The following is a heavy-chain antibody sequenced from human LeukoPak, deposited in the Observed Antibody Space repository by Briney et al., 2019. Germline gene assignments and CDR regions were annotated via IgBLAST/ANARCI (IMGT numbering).Heavy chain of an antibody. CDR2: INPNSGGT. CDR3: ARANFFSPYYGSGSYYRGYFDY. D-gene: IGHD3-10*01. V-gene: IGHV1-2*02. Sequence: GASVKVSCKASGYTFTGYYMHWVRQAPGQGLEWMGWINPNSGGTNYAQKFQGRVTMTRDTSISTAYMELSRLRSDDTAVYYCARANFFSPYYGSGSYYRGYFDYWGQGTLVTVSS. J-gene: IGHJ4*02. CDR1: GYTFTGYY.